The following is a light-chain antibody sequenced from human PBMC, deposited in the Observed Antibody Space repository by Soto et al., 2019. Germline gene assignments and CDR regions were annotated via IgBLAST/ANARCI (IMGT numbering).Light chain of an antibody. CDR1: QSVSSY. J-gene: IGKJ4*01. Sequence: DIVLTQSPATLSLSPGERATLSCRASQSVSSYLAWYQQKPGQAPRLLISDATNRATGIPARFSGSGSGTDFTLTIDSLEPEDFAVYYCQQRINWPLTFGGGTKVDIK. CDR3: QQRINWPLT. CDR2: DAT. V-gene: IGKV3-11*01.